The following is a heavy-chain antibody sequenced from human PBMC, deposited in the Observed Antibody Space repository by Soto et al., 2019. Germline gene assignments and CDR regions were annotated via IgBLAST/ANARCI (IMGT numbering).Heavy chain of an antibody. CDR1: GGSFSGYY. Sequence: SETLSLTCAVYGGSFSGYYWSWIRQPPGKGLEWIGEINHSGSTNYNPSLKSRVTISVDTSKNQFSLKLSSVTAADTAVYYCARGLNFFNGYGSGSYDYWGQGTLVTVSS. CDR3: ARGLNFFNGYGSGSYDY. V-gene: IGHV4-34*01. D-gene: IGHD3-10*01. CDR2: INHSGST. J-gene: IGHJ4*02.